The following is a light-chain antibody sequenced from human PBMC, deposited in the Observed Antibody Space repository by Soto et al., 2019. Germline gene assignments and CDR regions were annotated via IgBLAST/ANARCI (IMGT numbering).Light chain of an antibody. CDR3: QKYNSAPLT. J-gene: IGKJ4*01. Sequence: DIQMTQSPSSLSASVGDRVTITCRASQGISSYLAWYQQKPGKVPKVLIYAASTLQSGVPSRFSGSGSGTDFTLTISSLQPEDAATYYCQKYNSAPLTFGGGTRWIS. CDR1: QGISSY. CDR2: AAS. V-gene: IGKV1-27*01.